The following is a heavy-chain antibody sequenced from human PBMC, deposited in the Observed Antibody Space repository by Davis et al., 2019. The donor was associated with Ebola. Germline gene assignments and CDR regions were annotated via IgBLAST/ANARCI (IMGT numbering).Heavy chain of an antibody. D-gene: IGHD3-22*01. CDR2: ISGSGGST. Sequence: GGSLRLSCAASGFIFSNYWMSWVRQAPGKGLEWVSAISGSGGSTYYADSVKGRFTISRDNSKNTLYLQMNSLRAEDTAVYYCAKDMSITMIVVVITCFDYWGQGTLVTVSS. J-gene: IGHJ4*02. V-gene: IGHV3-23*01. CDR1: GFIFSNYW. CDR3: AKDMSITMIVVVITCFDY.